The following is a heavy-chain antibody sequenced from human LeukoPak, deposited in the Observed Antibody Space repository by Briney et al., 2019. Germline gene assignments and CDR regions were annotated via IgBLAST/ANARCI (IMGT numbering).Heavy chain of an antibody. J-gene: IGHJ6*03. CDR2: IYYSGST. CDR1: GYSISSGYY. CDR3: ARVTTSYYYYYMDV. V-gene: IGHV4-61*01. Sequence: PSETLSLTCTVSGYSISSGYYWGWIRQPPGKGLEWIGYIYYSGSTNYNPSLKSRVTISVDTSKNQFSLKLSSVTAADTAVYYCARVTTSYYYYYMDVWGKGTTVTVSS. D-gene: IGHD4-11*01.